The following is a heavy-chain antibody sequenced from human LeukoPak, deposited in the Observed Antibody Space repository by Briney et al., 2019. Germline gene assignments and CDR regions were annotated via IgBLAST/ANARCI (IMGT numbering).Heavy chain of an antibody. CDR3: ARLTKNDSGTYRFGKKKRGYMDV. CDR1: GGSYSGCY. CDR2: MNHSGST. Sequence: PSETLSLTCAVYGGSYSGCYWSWTRQPPGKGLEWIGEMNHSGSTNYNPSLKSRVTISVDTSKNQFSLRLSSVTAADTAVYYCARLTKNDSGTYRFGKKKRGYMDVWGKGTTVTISS. D-gene: IGHD3-10*01. V-gene: IGHV4-34*01. J-gene: IGHJ6*03.